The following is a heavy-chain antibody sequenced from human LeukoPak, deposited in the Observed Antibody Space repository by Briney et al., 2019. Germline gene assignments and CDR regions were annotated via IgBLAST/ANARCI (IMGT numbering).Heavy chain of an antibody. CDR1: GPSISRYY. J-gene: IGHJ4*02. Sequence: KPSETLSPTWTVSGPSISRYYCRWIRQPPGKGLEWIGYIYHSGSTNYNPSLKSRVTISADTSKDQFSLKLDSVTAADMTVYYCANGYSSTWYYFDYWGQGTLVTVSS. CDR3: ANGYSSTWYYFDY. D-gene: IGHD6-13*01. V-gene: IGHV4-59*01. CDR2: IYHSGST.